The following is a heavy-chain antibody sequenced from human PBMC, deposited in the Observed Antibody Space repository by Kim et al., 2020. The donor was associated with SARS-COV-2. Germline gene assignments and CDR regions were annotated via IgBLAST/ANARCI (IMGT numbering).Heavy chain of an antibody. D-gene: IGHD6-19*01. CDR2: IYYSGST. V-gene: IGHV4-39*01. CDR1: GGSISSSSYY. CDR3: ARHPAVAGNPYWHFDL. J-gene: IGHJ2*01. Sequence: SETLSLTCTVSGGSISSSSYYWGWIRQPPGKGLQYIGSIYYSGSTLYNPSLKGRVTISVDSSKNQFSLRLSSVTATDTSLYFCARHPAVAGNPYWHFDLWGSGSLGTVSS.